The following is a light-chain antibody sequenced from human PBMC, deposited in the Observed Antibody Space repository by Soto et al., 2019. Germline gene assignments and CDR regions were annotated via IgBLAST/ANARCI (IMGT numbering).Light chain of an antibody. J-gene: IGKJ4*01. CDR3: QQYHSSSLT. V-gene: IGKV1-5*01. CDR2: DAS. CDR1: QSISSW. Sequence: DIQMTQSPSTLSASVGDRVTITCRASQSISSWLAWYQQKPGKAPKLLIYDASSLESGVPSRFSGSGSGTEFTLTISSLQPDDVATYYCQQYHSSSLTFGGGTKVEIK.